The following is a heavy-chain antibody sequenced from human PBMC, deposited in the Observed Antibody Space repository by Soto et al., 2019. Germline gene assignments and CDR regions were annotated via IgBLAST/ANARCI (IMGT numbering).Heavy chain of an antibody. CDR2: IYYSGST. V-gene: IGHV4-61*01. Sequence: SETLSLTCTVSGGSVSSGSYYWSWIRQPPGKGLEWIGYIYYSGSTNYNPSLKSRVTISVDTSKNQFSLKLSSVTAADTAVYYCARMPWIQLWLGFDYWGQGTLVTVSS. CDR3: ARMPWIQLWLGFDY. CDR1: GGSVSSGSYY. D-gene: IGHD5-18*01. J-gene: IGHJ4*02.